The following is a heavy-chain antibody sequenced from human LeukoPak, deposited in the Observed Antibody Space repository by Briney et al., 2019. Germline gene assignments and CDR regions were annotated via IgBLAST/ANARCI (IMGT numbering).Heavy chain of an antibody. CDR2: ISGSGGST. V-gene: IGHV3-23*01. CDR1: GFTFSSYA. Sequence: PGGSLRLSCAASGFTFSSYAMSWVRQAPGKGLEWVSAISGSGGSTYYADSVKGRFTISRDNSKNTLYLQMNSLRAEDTAVYYCAGTYYDFWSGYFHGMDVWGQGTTVTVSS. CDR3: AGTYYDFWSGYFHGMDV. J-gene: IGHJ6*02. D-gene: IGHD3-3*01.